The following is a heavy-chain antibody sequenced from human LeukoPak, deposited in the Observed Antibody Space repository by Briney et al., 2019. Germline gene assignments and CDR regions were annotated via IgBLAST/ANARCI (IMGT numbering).Heavy chain of an antibody. CDR1: GYSISSGYY. V-gene: IGHV4-38-2*02. CDR2: IYHSGST. D-gene: IGHD2-2*01. CDR3: ARGPDCSSASFPYPYYFDY. J-gene: IGHJ4*02. Sequence: SETLSLTCTVSGYSISSGYYWGWIRQPPGKGLEWIGSIYHSGSTYYNPSLKSRVTISVDTSKNQFSLKLSSVAAADTAVYYCARGPDCSSASFPYPYYFDYWGQGTLVTVSS.